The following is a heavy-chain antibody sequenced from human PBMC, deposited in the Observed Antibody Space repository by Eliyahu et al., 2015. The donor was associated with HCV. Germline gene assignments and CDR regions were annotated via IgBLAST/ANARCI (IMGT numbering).Heavy chain of an antibody. CDR2: ISSSSSYI. J-gene: IGHJ5*02. Sequence: EVQLVESGGGLVKPGGSLRLSCAASGFTFSSYSMNWVRQAPGKGLEWVSSISSSSSYIYYADSVKGRFTISRDNAKNSLYLQMNSLRAEDTAVYYCARDAENIAVKGWFDPWGQGTLVTVSS. CDR3: ARDAENIAVKGWFDP. CDR1: GFTFSSYS. V-gene: IGHV3-21*01. D-gene: IGHD2/OR15-2a*01.